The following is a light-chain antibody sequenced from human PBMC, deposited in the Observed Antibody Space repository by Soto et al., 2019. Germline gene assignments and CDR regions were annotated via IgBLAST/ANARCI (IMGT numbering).Light chain of an antibody. Sequence: DVVMTQSPLSLPVTLGQPASISCRSSQSLVSSDGNIYLNWFQQRPGQSPRRLIYKGSNRDSGVPDRFSGSGSGTDFTLKISRVEAEDVGVYYCMQGTHWPPWTFGQGTKVEIK. CDR3: MQGTHWPPWT. V-gene: IGKV2-30*01. CDR2: KGS. J-gene: IGKJ1*01. CDR1: QSLVSSDGNIY.